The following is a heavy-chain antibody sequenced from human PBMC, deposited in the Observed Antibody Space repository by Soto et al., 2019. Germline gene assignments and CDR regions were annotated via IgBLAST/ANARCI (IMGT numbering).Heavy chain of an antibody. V-gene: IGHV4-31*03. CDR3: ARERQWLEFPSEFDY. CDR2: IYYSGST. CDR1: GGSISSGGYY. J-gene: IGHJ4*02. Sequence: PSETLSLTCTVSGGSISSGGYYWSWIRQHPGKGLEWIGYIYYSGSTYYNPSLKSRVTISVDTSKNQFSLKLSSVTAADTAVYYCARERQWLEFPSEFDYWGQGTLVTVSS. D-gene: IGHD6-19*01.